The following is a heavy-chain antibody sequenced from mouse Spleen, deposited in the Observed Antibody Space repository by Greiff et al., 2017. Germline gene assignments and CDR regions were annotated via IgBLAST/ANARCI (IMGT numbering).Heavy chain of an antibody. Sequence: LQESGAELVKPGASVKISCKASGYAFSSYWMNWVKQRPGKGLEWIGQIYPGDGDTNYNGKFKGKATLTADKSSSTAYMQLSSLTSEDSAVYFCAKGADWHYFDYWGQGTTLTVSS. J-gene: IGHJ2*01. V-gene: IGHV1-80*01. CDR2: IYPGDGDT. CDR1: GYAFSSYW. CDR3: AKGADWHYFDY.